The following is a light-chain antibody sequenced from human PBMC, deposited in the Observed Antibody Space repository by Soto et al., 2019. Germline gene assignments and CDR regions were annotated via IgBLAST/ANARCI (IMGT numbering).Light chain of an antibody. CDR1: SSDVGGYNY. J-gene: IGLJ1*01. Sequence: QSALTQPASVSGSPGQSITISRTGTSSDVGGYNYVSWYHHHPGKAPQLMIYEVSNRPSGVSNRFSGSKSGNTASLTISGRQAEDEADYYCSSYTSSSTYVFGTGTKVTVL. CDR2: EVS. V-gene: IGLV2-14*01. CDR3: SSYTSSSTYV.